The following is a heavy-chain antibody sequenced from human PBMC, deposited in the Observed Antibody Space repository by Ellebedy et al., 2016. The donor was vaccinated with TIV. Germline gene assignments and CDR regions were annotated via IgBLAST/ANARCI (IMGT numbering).Heavy chain of an antibody. CDR2: ISDSGVSA. Sequence: PGGSLRLSCAASGFTFSSYSINWVRQAPGKGLEWVSGISDSGVSAYYAESVRGRFTISRDNSKNTLYLQMNSLRGEDPALYDCAKDALPCSDGVCHNWYFDLWGRGTLVTVSS. CDR3: AKDALPCSDGVCHNWYFDL. D-gene: IGHD2-8*01. J-gene: IGHJ2*01. CDR1: GFTFSSYS. V-gene: IGHV3-23*01.